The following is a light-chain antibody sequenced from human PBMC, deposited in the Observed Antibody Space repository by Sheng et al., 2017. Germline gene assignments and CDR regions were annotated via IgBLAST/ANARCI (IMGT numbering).Light chain of an antibody. CDR3: QQRNWPRFT. CDR2: DAS. J-gene: IGKJ3*01. V-gene: IGKV3-11*01. Sequence: EIVLTQSPATLSLSPGERATLSCRASQSVISNLAWYRQKSGQAPRLLIYDASKRAAGIPARFSGSGSGTDFTLTITSLEPEDFAVYYCQQRNWPRFTFGPGTKVDIK. CDR1: QSVISN.